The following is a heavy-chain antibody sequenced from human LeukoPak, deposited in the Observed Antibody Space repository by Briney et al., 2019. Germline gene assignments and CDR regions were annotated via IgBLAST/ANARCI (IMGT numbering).Heavy chain of an antibody. CDR2: INPSGGST. J-gene: IGHJ4*02. V-gene: IGHV1-46*01. D-gene: IGHD2-15*01. CDR3: ARAQYCSGAKCYFDY. CDR1: GYTFTGYY. Sequence: ASVKVSCKASGYTFTGYYMHWVRQAPGQGLEGMGIINPSGGSTNYAQKFRGRVTMTRDTSTSTVYMELSRLSSEDTAVFFCARAQYCSGAKCYFDYWGQGTLVTVSS.